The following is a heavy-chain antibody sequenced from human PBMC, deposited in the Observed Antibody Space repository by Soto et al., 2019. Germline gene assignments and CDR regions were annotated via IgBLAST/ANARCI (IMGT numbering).Heavy chain of an antibody. J-gene: IGHJ6*02. CDR2: ISSNGGST. Sequence: SGGSLRLSCSASGFTFSSYAMHWVRQAPGKGLEYVSAISSNGGSTYYADSVKGSFTISRDNSKNTLYLQMSSLRAEDTAVYYCMKDDSIVVVGMDLWGQGTTVTVSS. CDR1: GFTFSSYA. CDR3: MKDDSIVVVGMDL. D-gene: IGHD3-22*01. V-gene: IGHV3-64D*06.